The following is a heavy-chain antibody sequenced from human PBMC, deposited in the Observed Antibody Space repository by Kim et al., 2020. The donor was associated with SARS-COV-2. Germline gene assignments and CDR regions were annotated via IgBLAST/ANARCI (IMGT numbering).Heavy chain of an antibody. CDR2: ISSSSSYT. J-gene: IGHJ4*02. CDR3: ARGGMAAAGLGKIDH. Sequence: GGSLRLSCAASGFTFSDYYMSWIRQAPGKGLEWVSYISSSSSYTNYADSVKGRFTISRDNAKNSLYLQMNSLRAEETAVYYCARGGMAAAGLGKIDHWGQGTQVTVSS. CDR1: GFTFSDYY. V-gene: IGHV3-11*05. D-gene: IGHD6-13*01.